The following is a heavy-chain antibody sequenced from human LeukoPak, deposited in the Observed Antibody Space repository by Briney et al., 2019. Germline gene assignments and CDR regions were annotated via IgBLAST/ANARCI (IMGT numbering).Heavy chain of an antibody. J-gene: IGHJ4*02. Sequence: GGSLRLSCAASGFTFSSYSMNWVRQAPGKGLEWVSAISGSGGSTYYADSVKGRFTISRDNSKNTLRLQMNSLRAEDTAVYYCAKRKVAAAFDYWGQGTLVTVSS. CDR2: ISGSGGST. CDR1: GFTFSSYS. D-gene: IGHD6-13*01. CDR3: AKRKVAAAFDY. V-gene: IGHV3-23*01.